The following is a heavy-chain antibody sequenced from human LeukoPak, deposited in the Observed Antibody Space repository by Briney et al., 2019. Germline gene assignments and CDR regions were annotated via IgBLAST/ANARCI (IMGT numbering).Heavy chain of an antibody. J-gene: IGHJ4*02. CDR1: GFTFNTYA. Sequence: PGGSLRLSCVASGFTFNTYAMSWVRQAPGKGLEWVSGISGSGGSTFFADSVKGRFTISRDNSRNTLYLQMNSLRAEDTAVYYCAKAVEIYSSSCPEDYWGQGTLVTVS. CDR2: ISGSGGST. V-gene: IGHV3-23*01. CDR3: AKAVEIYSSSCPEDY. D-gene: IGHD6-19*01.